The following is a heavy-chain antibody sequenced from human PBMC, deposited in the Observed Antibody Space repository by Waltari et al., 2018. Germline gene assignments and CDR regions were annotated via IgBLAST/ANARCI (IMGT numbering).Heavy chain of an antibody. D-gene: IGHD5-12*01. CDR2: VSYSGTT. V-gene: IGHV4-39*01. CDR3: ATYIGASVGTAAFDV. Sequence: QLQLQESGPRLVRPSETLSLICRVSGVSITSNRHYWAWIRQSPGQGLEWIGTVSYSGTTDLGPSLKSRVSVSRDTSKNQVSLILGSVTAADMAVYYCATYIGASVGTAAFDVWGQGTMVTVSS. J-gene: IGHJ3*01. CDR1: GVSITSNRHY.